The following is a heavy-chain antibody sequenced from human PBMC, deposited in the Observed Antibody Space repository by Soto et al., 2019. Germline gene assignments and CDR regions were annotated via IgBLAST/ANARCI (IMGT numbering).Heavy chain of an antibody. CDR2: ISAYNGNT. D-gene: IGHD6-19*01. Sequence: ASVKVSCKASGYTFTSYGISWVRQAPGQGLEWMGWISAYNGNTNYAQKLQGRVTMTTDTSTRTAYMERRSLRSDDTAVYYCARTYSSGWYWFDPWGQGTLVTVSS. CDR1: GYTFTSYG. J-gene: IGHJ5*02. CDR3: ARTYSSGWYWFDP. V-gene: IGHV1-18*01.